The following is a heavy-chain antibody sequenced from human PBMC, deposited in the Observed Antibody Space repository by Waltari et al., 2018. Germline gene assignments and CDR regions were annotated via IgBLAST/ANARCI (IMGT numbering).Heavy chain of an antibody. CDR3: ARDGVGATRGAFDI. J-gene: IGHJ3*02. V-gene: IGHV4-61*02. CDR2: IYTSGST. Sequence: VQLQESGPGLVKPSQTLSLTCTVSGGSISGGSYYWSWIRTPAGKGLEWIGRIYTSGSTNYNPSLKSRVTISVDTSKNQFSLKLSSVTAADTAVYYCARDGVGATRGAFDIWGQGTMVTVSS. D-gene: IGHD1-26*01. CDR1: GGSISGGSYY.